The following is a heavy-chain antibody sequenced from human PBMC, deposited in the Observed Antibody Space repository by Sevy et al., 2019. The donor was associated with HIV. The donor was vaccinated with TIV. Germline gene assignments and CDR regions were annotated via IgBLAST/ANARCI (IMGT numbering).Heavy chain of an antibody. CDR1: GFTFDDYA. Sequence: GGSLRLSCAASGFTFDDYAMHWVRQAPGKGLEWVSGISWNSGSIGYADSVKGRFTISRDNAKNSLYLQMNSLRAEDTALYYCAKASSYPDDFWSGYPDYWGQGTLVTVSS. CDR3: AKASSYPDDFWSGYPDY. J-gene: IGHJ4*02. V-gene: IGHV3-9*01. CDR2: ISWNSGSI. D-gene: IGHD3-3*01.